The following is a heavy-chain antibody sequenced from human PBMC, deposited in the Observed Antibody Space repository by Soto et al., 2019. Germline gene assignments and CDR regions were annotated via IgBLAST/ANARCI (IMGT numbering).Heavy chain of an antibody. CDR3: ARGLRYCSSTSCYYYYGMDV. CDR2: INHSGST. CDR1: GGSFSGYY. V-gene: IGHV4-34*01. D-gene: IGHD2-2*01. J-gene: IGHJ6*02. Sequence: QVQLQQWGAGLLKPSETLSLTCAVYGGSFSGYYWSWIRQPPGKGLEWIGEINHSGSTNYNPSLKSRVTISVDTSKNQFSLKLSSVTAADTAVYYCARGLRYCSSTSCYYYYGMDVWGQGTTVTVSS.